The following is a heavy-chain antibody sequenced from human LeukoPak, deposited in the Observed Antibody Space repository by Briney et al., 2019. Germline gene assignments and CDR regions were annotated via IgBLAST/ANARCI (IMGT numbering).Heavy chain of an antibody. CDR2: ISAYNGNT. D-gene: IGHD3-22*01. V-gene: IGHV1-18*01. CDR1: GYTFITYG. CDR3: ARDTYDSSGYYLVRGDY. Sequence: ASVNVSCKASGYTFITYGISWVRQAPGQGLEWMGWISAYNGNTNYTQKLQGRVTMTTDTSTSTAYMELRSLRSDDTAVYYCARDTYDSSGYYLVRGDYWGQGTLVTVSS. J-gene: IGHJ4*02.